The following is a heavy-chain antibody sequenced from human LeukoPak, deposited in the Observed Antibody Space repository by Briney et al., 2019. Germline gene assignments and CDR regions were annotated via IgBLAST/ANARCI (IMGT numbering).Heavy chain of an antibody. D-gene: IGHD3-22*01. CDR1: GGSLSGYY. CDR3: ARTYYYDSSGFDY. Sequence: SETLSLTCAVYGGSLSGYYWSWIRQPPGKGLEWIGEINHSGSTNYNPSLKSRVTISVDTSKNQFSLKLSSVTAADTAVYYCARTYYYDSSGFDYWGQGTLVTVSS. CDR2: INHSGST. V-gene: IGHV4-34*01. J-gene: IGHJ4*02.